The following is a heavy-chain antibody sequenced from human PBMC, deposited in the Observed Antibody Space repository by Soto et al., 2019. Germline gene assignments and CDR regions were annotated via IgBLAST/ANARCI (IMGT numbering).Heavy chain of an antibody. CDR2: INPNSGGT. CDR3: ARGGSSGWTYYYYGMDV. J-gene: IGHJ6*02. V-gene: IGHV1-2*04. CDR1: GYTFTGYY. D-gene: IGHD6-19*01. Sequence: GASVKVSCKASGYTFTGYYMHWVRQAPGQGLEWMGWINPNSGGTNYAQKFQGWVTMTRDTSISTAYMELSRLRSDDTAVYYCARGGSSGWTYYYYGMDVWGQGTTVTVSS.